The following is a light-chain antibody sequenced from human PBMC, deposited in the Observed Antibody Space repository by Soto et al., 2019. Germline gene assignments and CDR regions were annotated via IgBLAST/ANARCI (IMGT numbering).Light chain of an antibody. V-gene: IGLV2-14*01. CDR3: SSYATSSTPHYV. CDR2: EVI. J-gene: IGLJ1*01. CDR1: SSDVGGYNH. Sequence: QSVLTQPASVSGSPGQSITISCTGTSSDVGGYNHVSWYQQHPDKVPKLMIYEVINRPSGVSNRFSGSKSGNTASLTISGLQAEDEADYYCSSYATSSTPHYVFGTGTKLTV.